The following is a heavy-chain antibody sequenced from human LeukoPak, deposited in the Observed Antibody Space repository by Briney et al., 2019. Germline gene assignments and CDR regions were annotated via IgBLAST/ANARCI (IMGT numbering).Heavy chain of an antibody. V-gene: IGHV3-30*18. CDR3: MKPRSSSDDWDSKFEF. D-gene: IGHD2-21*02. Sequence: GGSLRLSCAASGITFSMYGMHWVRQAPGKGLEWLAVISSDGSEIHFADSVKGRFTISRDNSKNTLYMQMNSVRAEDTAVYYCMKPRSSSDDWDSKFEFWGQGTLVTVSS. J-gene: IGHJ4*02. CDR2: ISSDGSEI. CDR1: GITFSMYG.